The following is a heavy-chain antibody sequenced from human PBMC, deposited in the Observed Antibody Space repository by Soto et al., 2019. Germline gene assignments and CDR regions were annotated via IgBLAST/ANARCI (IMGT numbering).Heavy chain of an antibody. CDR2: IYYSGST. D-gene: IGHD5-12*01. V-gene: IGHV4-39*01. CDR3: ARIYSGYDGTYYYYYMDV. CDR1: GGSISSSSYY. Sequence: SETLSLTCTVSGGSISSSSYYWGWIRQPPGKGRDWIGSIYYSGSTYYNPYLKSRVTISVSTSKNTFSLSLSSVAAADTDVYYCARIYSGYDGTYYYYYMDVWGKGTTVTVSS. J-gene: IGHJ6*03.